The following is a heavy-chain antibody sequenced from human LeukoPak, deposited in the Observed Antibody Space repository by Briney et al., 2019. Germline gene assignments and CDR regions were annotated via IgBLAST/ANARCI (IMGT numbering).Heavy chain of an antibody. CDR1: GFTFNNYG. D-gene: IGHD3-22*01. V-gene: IGHV3-23*01. J-gene: IGHJ5*02. CDR2: ISNDGGGT. Sequence: QAGGSLRLPCAASGFTFNNYGLIWVRQAPGKGLEWVAAISNDGGGTMYAAFVEGRFTISRDNSKNTLFLQMNSLRAEDTALYYCAKGSSGYFADLWGQGTLVTVSS. CDR3: AKGSSGYFADL.